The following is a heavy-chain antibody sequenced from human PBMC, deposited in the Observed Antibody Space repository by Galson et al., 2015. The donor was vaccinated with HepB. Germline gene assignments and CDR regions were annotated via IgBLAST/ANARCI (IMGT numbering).Heavy chain of an antibody. CDR2: ISYDGSNK. J-gene: IGHJ4*02. D-gene: IGHD2-21*02. Sequence: SLRLSCAASGFTFSSYAMHWVRQAPGKGLEWVAVISYDGSNKYCADSVKGRFTISRDNSKNTLYLQMNSLRAEDTAGYYCARDETDTVKLAYSGGDCFSGSDYWGQGTLVTVSS. CDR1: GFTFSSYA. V-gene: IGHV3-30-3*01. CDR3: ARDETDTVKLAYSGGDCFSGSDY.